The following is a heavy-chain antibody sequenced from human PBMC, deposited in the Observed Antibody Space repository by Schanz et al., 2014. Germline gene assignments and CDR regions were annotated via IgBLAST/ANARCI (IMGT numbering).Heavy chain of an antibody. J-gene: IGHJ3*02. Sequence: EQLVESGGGLVKPGGSLRLSCAASGFTFSIYAMHWVRQAPGKGLEYVSAISHDGYSTYYADSVKGRFTISRDNSKNTLYLQMNSLRAEDTAVYYCAKGRFGELSAFDIWGQGTMVTVSS. CDR2: ISHDGYST. V-gene: IGHV3-64*04. CDR3: AKGRFGELSAFDI. CDR1: GFTFSIYA. D-gene: IGHD3-10*01.